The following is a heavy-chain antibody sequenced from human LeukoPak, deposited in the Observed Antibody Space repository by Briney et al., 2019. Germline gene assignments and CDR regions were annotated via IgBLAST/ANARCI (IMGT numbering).Heavy chain of an antibody. D-gene: IGHD3-16*01. CDR1: GGSISSGDYY. Sequence: SQTLSLTCTVSGGSISSGDYYWGWIRQYSGKRLEWIGYIYYSGITYYNPSLKSRVTISVDTSKNQFSLQLTSVTAAETAVYYCARRGGGRWFDPWGQGTLVTVSS. V-gene: IGHV4-31*03. J-gene: IGHJ5*02. CDR2: IYYSGIT. CDR3: ARRGGGRWFDP.